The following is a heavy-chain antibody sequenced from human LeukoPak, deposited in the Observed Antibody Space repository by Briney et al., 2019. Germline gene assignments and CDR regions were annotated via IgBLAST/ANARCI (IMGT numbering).Heavy chain of an antibody. D-gene: IGHD2-15*01. J-gene: IGHJ4*02. CDR3: ARDWGVATPYFDY. V-gene: IGHV3-9*01. CDR2: ISWNSGSI. Sequence: GGSLRLSCAASGFTFDDYAMHWVRQAPGKGLEWVSGISWNSGSIGYADSVKGRFTISRDNAKNSLYLQMNSLRAEDTALYYCARDWGVATPYFDYWGQGTLVTVSS. CDR1: GFTFDDYA.